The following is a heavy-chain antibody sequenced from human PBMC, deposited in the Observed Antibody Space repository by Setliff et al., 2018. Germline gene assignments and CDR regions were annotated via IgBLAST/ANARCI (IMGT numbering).Heavy chain of an antibody. CDR3: ARGRKSFDI. CDR1: EFTLSDYY. CDR2: SRNKANSYTT. J-gene: IGHJ3*02. Sequence: LRLSCTTSEFTLSDYYMDWVRQAPGKGLEWIARSRNKANSYTTEYAASAKGRFIISRDDSENSLYLQMNSLRTDDTAVYFCARGRKSFDIWGQGTMVTVSS. V-gene: IGHV3-72*01.